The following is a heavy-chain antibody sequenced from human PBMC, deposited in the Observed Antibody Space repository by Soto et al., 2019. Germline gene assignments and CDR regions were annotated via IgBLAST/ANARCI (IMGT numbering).Heavy chain of an antibody. CDR2: IDPSDSYT. D-gene: IGHD3-10*01. Sequence: GESLKISCKGSGYSFTSYWISWVRQMPGKGLEWMGRIDPSDSYTNYSPSFQGHVTISADKSISTAYLQWSSLKASDTAMYYCARRRLDYYGSGSLGYYGMDVWGQGTAVTAP. J-gene: IGHJ6*02. CDR3: ARRRLDYYGSGSLGYYGMDV. V-gene: IGHV5-10-1*01. CDR1: GYSFTSYW.